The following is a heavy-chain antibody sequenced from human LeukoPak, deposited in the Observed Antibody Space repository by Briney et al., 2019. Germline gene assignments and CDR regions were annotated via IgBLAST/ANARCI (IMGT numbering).Heavy chain of an antibody. Sequence: PGGSLRLSCAASGFTFSSYAMXXXRQAPXXGXXXXXAIXXXGXXTXXXXSVXGXXXXXXXNSKNTLYLQMNSLRAEDTAVYYCAKDXGSGWWPLEGYWGQGTLVTVSS. CDR1: GFTFSSYA. CDR3: AKDXGSGWWPLEGY. CDR2: IXXXGXXT. J-gene: IGHJ4*02. V-gene: IGHV3-23*01. D-gene: IGHD6-19*01.